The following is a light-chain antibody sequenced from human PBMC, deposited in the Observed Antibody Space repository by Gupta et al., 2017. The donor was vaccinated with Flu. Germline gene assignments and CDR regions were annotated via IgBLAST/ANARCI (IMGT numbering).Light chain of an antibody. Sequence: QSVLTQPISVSGAPGPRVTISCTGSTSNIGAGYDTHWYQQLPGAAPKLLIYGKTNRPSGVPERFSGSQSGTSASLAIAGLQAEDEADYYCQAYDYTLRAFVFGTGTKVTVL. CDR3: QAYDYTLRAFV. CDR1: TSNIGAGYD. CDR2: GKT. J-gene: IGLJ1*01. V-gene: IGLV1-40*01.